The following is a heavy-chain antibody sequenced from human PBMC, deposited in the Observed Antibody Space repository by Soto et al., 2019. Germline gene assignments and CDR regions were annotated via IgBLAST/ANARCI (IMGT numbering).Heavy chain of an antibody. J-gene: IGHJ4*02. CDR3: SKAEYTAALPGL. Sequence: EVQLVESGGGLVQPGGSLRLSCEASGFIFSTHWMHWVRQVPGKGLDWVARIEDDGRRTDYADSVKGRFTTSRDNAKSTLFLQLNNLRVEDTATDHCSKAEYTAALPGLWGRGPLVTVSS. D-gene: IGHD2-15*01. CDR2: IEDDGRRT. V-gene: IGHV3-74*01. CDR1: GFIFSTHW.